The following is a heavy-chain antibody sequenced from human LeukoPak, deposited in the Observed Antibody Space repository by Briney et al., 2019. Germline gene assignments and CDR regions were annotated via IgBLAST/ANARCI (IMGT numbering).Heavy chain of an antibody. CDR2: INPNSGT. Sequence: ASVKVSCKASGGTFSSYAISWVRQAPGQGLEWMGWINPNSGTKYAQKFQGWVTMTRDTSISTAYMELSRLRSDDTAVYYCARGEDNGDDFDYWGQGTLVTVSS. J-gene: IGHJ4*02. D-gene: IGHD4-17*01. CDR1: GGTFSSYA. CDR3: ARGEDNGDDFDY. V-gene: IGHV1-2*04.